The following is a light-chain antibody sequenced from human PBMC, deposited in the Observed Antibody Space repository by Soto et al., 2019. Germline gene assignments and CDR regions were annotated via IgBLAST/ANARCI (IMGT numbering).Light chain of an antibody. Sequence: QSALTQPASVSGSPGQSITITCTGTSSDSGNYNFVSWYQQQPGKAPKLILYNVSHRPSGVSNRFSGSESGNSASLTISGLQAADEADYYCSSYTGSSVLFGGGTKLTVL. V-gene: IGLV2-14*03. CDR1: SSDSGNYNF. CDR3: SSYTGSSVL. CDR2: NVS. J-gene: IGLJ2*01.